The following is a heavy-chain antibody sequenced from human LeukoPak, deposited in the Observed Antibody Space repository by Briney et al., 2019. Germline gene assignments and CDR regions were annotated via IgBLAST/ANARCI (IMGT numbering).Heavy chain of an antibody. CDR1: GGTFSNYA. D-gene: IGHD6-13*01. J-gene: IGHJ1*01. Sequence: ASVKVSCKASGGTFSNYAISWVRQAPGQGLEWMGRIIPILGIANYAQKFRGRVTITADKSTSTAYMELSSLRSEDTAVYYCARGVIAAAGTGEYFQHWGQGTLVTVSS. CDR2: IIPILGIA. CDR3: ARGVIAAAGTGEYFQH. V-gene: IGHV1-69*04.